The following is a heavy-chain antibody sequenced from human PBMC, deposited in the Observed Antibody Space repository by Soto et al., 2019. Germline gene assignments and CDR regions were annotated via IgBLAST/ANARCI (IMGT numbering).Heavy chain of an antibody. CDR1: GGSISSGDYY. CDR3: ASDPRHPIFGVVIHWAV. Sequence: SETLSLTCTVSGGSISSGDYYWSWIRQPPGKGLEWIGYIYYSGSTYYNPSLKSRVTISVDTSKNQFSLKLSSVTAADTAVYYCASDPRHPIFGVVIHWAVWGQGTMVTVSS. V-gene: IGHV4-30-4*01. CDR2: IYYSGST. J-gene: IGHJ6*02. D-gene: IGHD3-3*01.